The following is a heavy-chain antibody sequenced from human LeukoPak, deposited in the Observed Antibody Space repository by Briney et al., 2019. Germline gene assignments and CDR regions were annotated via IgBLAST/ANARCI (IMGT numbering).Heavy chain of an antibody. D-gene: IGHD3-10*01. CDR1: GDSISSTSYY. CDR3: ASRVYGLGSFNY. CDR2: IYNSGTT. J-gene: IGHJ4*01. Sequence: TASETLSLTCTVSGDSISSTSYYWDWIRQPPGKGLEWIGSIYNSGTTYNNPSLKSRVTISVDTSKNKFSLKVSSVTAADTAVYYCASRVYGLGSFNYWGQGTLVTVSS. V-gene: IGHV4-39*01.